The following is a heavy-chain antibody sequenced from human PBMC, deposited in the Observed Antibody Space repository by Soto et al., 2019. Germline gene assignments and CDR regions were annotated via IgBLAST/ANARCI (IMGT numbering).Heavy chain of an antibody. Sequence: QVQLVQSGAEVKKPGSSVKVSCKASGGTFSSYAISWVRQAPGQGLEWMGEIISMFGAAMYAQKFQGRVTITADESASTAYMELSSLRSEDTAVYYCARGGKERFRGSGMDVWGHRTTVTVS. CDR3: ARGGKERFRGSGMDV. CDR1: GGTFSSYA. J-gene: IGHJ6*02. V-gene: IGHV1-69*01. CDR2: IISMFGAA. D-gene: IGHD1-1*01.